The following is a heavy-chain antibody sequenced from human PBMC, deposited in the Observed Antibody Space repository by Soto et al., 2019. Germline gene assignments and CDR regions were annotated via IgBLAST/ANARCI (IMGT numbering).Heavy chain of an antibody. J-gene: IGHJ6*03. CDR2: IYYSGST. CDR1: GGSISSYY. V-gene: IGHV4-59*01. CDR3: ARRGMVRGVIGYYYYYMDV. D-gene: IGHD3-10*01. Sequence: SETLSLTCTVSGGSISSYYWSWIRQPPGKGLERIGYIYYSGSTNYNPSLKSRVTISVDTSKNQFSLKLSSVTAADTAVYYCARRGMVRGVIGYYYYYMDVWGKGTTVTVSS.